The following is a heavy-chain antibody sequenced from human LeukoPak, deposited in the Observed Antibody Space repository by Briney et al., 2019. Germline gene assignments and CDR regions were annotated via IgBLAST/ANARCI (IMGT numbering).Heavy chain of an antibody. D-gene: IGHD2-2*01. CDR3: ARDRVVVVPAADKYYYYGMDV. CDR2: TYYRSKWDN. Sequence: SQTLSLTCAISGDSVSSNSAAWNWIRQSPSRGLEWLGRTYYRSKWDNDYAVSVKSRITINPDTSKNQFSLQLNSVTPEDTAVYYCARDRVVVVPAADKYYYYGMDVWGQGTTVTVSS. J-gene: IGHJ6*02. CDR1: GDSVSSNSAA. V-gene: IGHV6-1*01.